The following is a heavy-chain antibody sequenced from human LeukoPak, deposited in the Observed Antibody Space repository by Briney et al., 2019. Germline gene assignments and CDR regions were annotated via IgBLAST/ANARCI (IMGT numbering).Heavy chain of an antibody. J-gene: IGHJ4*02. CDR1: GFTFSSYA. CDR2: ISGSGGST. Sequence: PGGSLRLSCAASGFTFSSYAMSWVRQAPGKGLEWVSAISGSGGSTYYADSVKGRFTISRDNSKNTLYLQMNSPRAEDTAVYYCAKDRGPYDFWSGRFDYWGQGTLVTVSS. CDR3: AKDRGPYDFWSGRFDY. V-gene: IGHV3-23*01. D-gene: IGHD3-3*01.